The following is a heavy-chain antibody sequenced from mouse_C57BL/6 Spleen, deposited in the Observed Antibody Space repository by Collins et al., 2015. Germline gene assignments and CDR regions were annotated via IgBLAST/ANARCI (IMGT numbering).Heavy chain of an antibody. J-gene: IGHJ4*01. CDR3: ARVIHYYGYGYAMDY. CDR2: INTYTGEP. CDR1: GYTFTNYG. Sequence: QIQLVQSGPELKKPGETVKISCKASGYTFTNYGMNWVKQAPGKGLKWMGWINTYTGEPTYADDFKGRFAFSLETSASTAYLQINNLKNEDTATYFCARVIHYYGYGYAMDYWGQGTSVTVSS. D-gene: IGHD1-2*01. V-gene: IGHV9-3-1*01.